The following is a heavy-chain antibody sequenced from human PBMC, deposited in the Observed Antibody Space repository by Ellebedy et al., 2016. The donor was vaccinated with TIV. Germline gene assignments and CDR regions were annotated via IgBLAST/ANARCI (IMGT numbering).Heavy chain of an antibody. V-gene: IGHV6-1*01. D-gene: IGHD6-19*01. CDR2: TYYRSKWYN. J-gene: IGHJ6*02. CDR3: ARGDSGRYGDYYYGMDG. Sequence: SQTLSLTCSISGDSVSSNSAAWIWIRQSPSRGLEWLGRTYYRSKWYNDYAVSMKSRITINPDTSKNQFSLQLTSVTPEDTAVYYCARGDSGRYGDYYYGMDGWGQGTTVTVSS. CDR1: GDSVSSNSAA.